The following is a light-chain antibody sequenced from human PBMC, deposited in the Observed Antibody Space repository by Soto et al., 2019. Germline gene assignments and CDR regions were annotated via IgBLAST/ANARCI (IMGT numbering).Light chain of an antibody. CDR2: DDN. CDR1: SSNIGGTS. Sequence: QSVLTQPRSVSAARGERVNFSCSQSSSNIGGTSVCWYQQPPGPSPKLLIYDDNKRPSGIPDRSSGSKSGTSATLGITGVQTGDEADYYCGSWDSSLSAYVFGTGTKVTVL. CDR3: GSWDSSLSAYV. V-gene: IGLV1-51*01. J-gene: IGLJ1*01.